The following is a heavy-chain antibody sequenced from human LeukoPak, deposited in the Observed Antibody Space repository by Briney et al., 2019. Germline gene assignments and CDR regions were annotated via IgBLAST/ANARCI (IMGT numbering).Heavy chain of an antibody. D-gene: IGHD4-17*01. V-gene: IGHV1-2*02. CDR3: ARVRATVTTPFDY. CDR2: INPDSGGT. Sequence: ASVKVSCKASGYTFTSYYMHWVRQAPGQGLEWMGWINPDSGGTNYAQKFQGRVTMTRDTSISTAYMELSRLRSDDTAVYYCARVRATVTTPFDYWGQGTLVTVSS. J-gene: IGHJ4*02. CDR1: GYTFTSYY.